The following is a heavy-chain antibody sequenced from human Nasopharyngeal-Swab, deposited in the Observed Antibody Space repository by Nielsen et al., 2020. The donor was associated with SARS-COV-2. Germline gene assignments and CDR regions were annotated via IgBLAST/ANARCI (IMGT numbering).Heavy chain of an antibody. Sequence: GASLKISCAASGFTFSDYYMSWIRQAPGKGVEWVSYISSSGSTIYYADFEKGRFTISRDNSKNSLYLQMNSLRAEDTAVYYCAREESYSGYTLSPKYYFDYWGQVTLVTVSS. CDR2: ISSSGSTI. V-gene: IGHV3-11*04. D-gene: IGHD5-12*01. CDR3: AREESYSGYTLSPKYYFDY. J-gene: IGHJ4*02. CDR1: GFTFSDYY.